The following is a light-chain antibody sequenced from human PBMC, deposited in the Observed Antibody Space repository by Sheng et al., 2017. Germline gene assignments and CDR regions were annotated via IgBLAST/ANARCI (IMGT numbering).Light chain of an antibody. CDR1: QSVSSSY. V-gene: IGKV3-20*01. Sequence: EIVLTQSPGTLSLSPGERATLSCRASQSVSSSYLAWYQQKPGQAPRLLIYGASSRATGIPDRFSGSGSGTDFTLTISRLEPEDFAVYYCQHYDSSLYTFGQGAKLEI. CDR2: GAS. CDR3: QHYDSSLYT. J-gene: IGKJ2*01.